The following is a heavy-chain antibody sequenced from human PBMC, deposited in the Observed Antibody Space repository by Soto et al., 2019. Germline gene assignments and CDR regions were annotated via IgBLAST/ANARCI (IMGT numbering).Heavy chain of an antibody. CDR1: GFTVSDYY. D-gene: IGHD2-2*02. CDR3: AREDIVVVPAAIALPYYYYGMDV. Sequence: QVQLVESGGGLVKPGGSLRLSCAASGFTVSDYYMSWIRQAPGKGLEWVSYISSSGSTIYYADSVKGRFTISRDNAKNSLYLQMNSLRAEDTAVYYCAREDIVVVPAAIALPYYYYGMDVWGQGTTVTVSS. CDR2: ISSSGSTI. V-gene: IGHV3-11*01. J-gene: IGHJ6*02.